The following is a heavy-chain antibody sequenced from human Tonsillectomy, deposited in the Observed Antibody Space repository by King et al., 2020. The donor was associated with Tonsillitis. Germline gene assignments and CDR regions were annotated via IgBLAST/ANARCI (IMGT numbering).Heavy chain of an antibody. CDR3: ARDDYYDSSGYVTYYGMDV. Sequence: QLVQSGGGLVKPGGSLRLSCAASGFTFSSYSMNWVRQAPGKGLEWVSSISSSSSYIYYADSVKGRFTISRDNAKNSLYLQMNSLRAEDTAVYYCARDDYYDSSGYVTYYGMDVWGQGITVTVSS. CDR2: ISSSSSYI. D-gene: IGHD3-22*01. CDR1: GFTFSSYS. J-gene: IGHJ6*02. V-gene: IGHV3-21*01.